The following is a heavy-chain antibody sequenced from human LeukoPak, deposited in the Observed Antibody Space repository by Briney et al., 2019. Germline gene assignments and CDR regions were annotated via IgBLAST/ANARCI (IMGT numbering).Heavy chain of an antibody. V-gene: IGHV7-4-1*02. CDR2: INTNTGNP. CDR3: ASFFCINGVCYYLDY. J-gene: IGHJ4*02. Sequence: VASVKVSCKASGYIFTSYAMGWVRQAPGHGLEWMGWINTNTGNPTYAQGFTGRFVFSLDTSVSTAYLQISSLEAEDTAVYYCASFFCINGVCYYLDYWGQGTLVTVSS. D-gene: IGHD2-8*01. CDR1: GYIFTSYA.